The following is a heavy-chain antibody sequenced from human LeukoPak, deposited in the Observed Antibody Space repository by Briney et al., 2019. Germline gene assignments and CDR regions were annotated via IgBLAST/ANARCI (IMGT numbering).Heavy chain of an antibody. Sequence: GESLRLSCAASGFTFINFGMHWVRQAPGKGPEWVAIVWYDGNNKYYADSVKGRFTISRDNSENTLFLQMNSLRVEDSALYYCAGGDDERSLDYWGQGTRVTVSS. CDR2: VWYDGNNK. CDR3: AGGDDERSLDY. V-gene: IGHV3-33*01. D-gene: IGHD1-26*01. CDR1: GFTFINFG. J-gene: IGHJ4*02.